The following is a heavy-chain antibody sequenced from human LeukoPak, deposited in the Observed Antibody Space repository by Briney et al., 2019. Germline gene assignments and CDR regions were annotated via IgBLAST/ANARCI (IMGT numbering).Heavy chain of an antibody. J-gene: IGHJ4*02. D-gene: IGHD3-22*01. CDR3: ARGLYYESSGYYGY. CDR1: GFTYSSYW. CDR2: IKQDGSEK. Sequence: TGGSLRLSCAASGFTYSSYWMSWVRQTPGKGLERVANIKQDGSEKYYVDSVKGRFTISRDNAKNSLYLQMNSLRVEDTAVYYCARGLYYESSGYYGYWGQGTLVTVFS. V-gene: IGHV3-7*01.